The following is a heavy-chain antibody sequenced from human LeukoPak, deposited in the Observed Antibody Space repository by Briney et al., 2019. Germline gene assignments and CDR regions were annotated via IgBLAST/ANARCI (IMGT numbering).Heavy chain of an antibody. Sequence: ASVKVSCKASGYTFTSYAMHWVRQAPGQRLEWMGWINAGNGNTKYSQKFQGRVTITRDTSASTAYMELSSLRSEDTAVYYCARDAHDYGDYVFDYWGQGTLVTVS. D-gene: IGHD4-17*01. J-gene: IGHJ4*02. V-gene: IGHV1-3*01. CDR2: INAGNGNT. CDR1: GYTFTSYA. CDR3: ARDAHDYGDYVFDY.